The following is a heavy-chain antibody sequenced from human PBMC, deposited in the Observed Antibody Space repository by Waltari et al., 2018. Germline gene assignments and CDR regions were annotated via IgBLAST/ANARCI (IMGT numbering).Heavy chain of an antibody. CDR1: GYTFTGYY. V-gene: IGHV1-2*06. D-gene: IGHD1-26*01. CDR2: INPHRGGT. J-gene: IGHJ3*02. Sequence: QVQLVQSGAEVKKPGASVKVSCKASGYTFTGYYMHWVRQAPGQGLEWLGRINPHRGGTNYAQKFQGSVTRTRDTSSSTAYMELSRLRADDTAVYYCARWAIGEWELLDAFDIWGQGTMVTVSS. CDR3: ARWAIGEWELLDAFDI.